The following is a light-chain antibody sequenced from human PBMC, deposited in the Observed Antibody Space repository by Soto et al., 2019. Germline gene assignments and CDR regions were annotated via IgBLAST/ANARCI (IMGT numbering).Light chain of an antibody. CDR2: GAS. J-gene: IGKJ3*01. CDR1: QSVSSTY. V-gene: IGKV3-20*01. CDR3: QLYGSSTPQFT. Sequence: EIVLTQSPGTLSLSPGERATLSCRASQSVSSTYLAWYQQKPGQAPRLLIYGASNRATGIPDRFSGSGSGTDFTLTINRLEPEDFAVYYCQLYGSSTPQFTFGPGTKVDIK.